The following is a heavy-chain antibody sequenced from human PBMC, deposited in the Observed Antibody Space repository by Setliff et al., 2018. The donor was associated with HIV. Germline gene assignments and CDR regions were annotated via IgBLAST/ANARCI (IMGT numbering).Heavy chain of an antibody. CDR3: TADLRDFTWDASAF. CDR2: IKSKEDGGTV. D-gene: IGHD3-3*01. V-gene: IGHV3-15*01. Sequence: GGSLRLSCAASGLIFSDSWMTWVRQAPGKGPEWVGRIKSKEDGGTVEYAAPVKGRFTISRDDSRDTVYLQMNSLKIEDTAVYYCTADLRDFTWDASAFWGQGTMVTVSS. CDR1: GLIFSDSW. J-gene: IGHJ3*01.